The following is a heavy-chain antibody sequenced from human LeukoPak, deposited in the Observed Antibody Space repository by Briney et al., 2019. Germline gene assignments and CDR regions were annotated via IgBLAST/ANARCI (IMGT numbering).Heavy chain of an antibody. CDR1: GFRFGDYY. CDR3: ARGTYFYFDY. J-gene: IGHJ4*02. CDR2: IRRSDSDT. V-gene: IGHV3-11*03. Sequence: GGSLRLSCAASGFRFGDYYMSWIRQAPGEGLEWVSHIRRSDSDTKYADSAKGRFTISRDNAKNSLYLQMNSLRAEDTAVYYCARGTYFYFDYWGQGTLVTVSS. D-gene: IGHD3-10*01.